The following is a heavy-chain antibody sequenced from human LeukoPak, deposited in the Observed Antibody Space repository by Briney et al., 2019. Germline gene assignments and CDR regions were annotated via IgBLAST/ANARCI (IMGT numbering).Heavy chain of an antibody. CDR2: IHPKSGGT. CDR3: ARDSEAAAGLSFDY. V-gene: IGHV1-2*02. CDR1: EFAFTDHY. J-gene: IGHJ4*02. D-gene: IGHD6-13*01. Sequence: SVKVSCKASEFAFTDHYMHWVRQAPGQGLEWMGWIHPKSGGTHYAQKFQGRVTMTRDTSISTAYMDLSRLRPDDTAVYYCARDSEAAAGLSFDYWGQGTPVTASS.